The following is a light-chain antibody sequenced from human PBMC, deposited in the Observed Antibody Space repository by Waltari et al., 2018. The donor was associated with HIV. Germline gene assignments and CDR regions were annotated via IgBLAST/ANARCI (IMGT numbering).Light chain of an antibody. Sequence: AIQMTQSPTSLSASVGDRVTITCRASQGVGNDLSWYQQKPGMAPTLLIYGASISQNGVPLRFRGGGSQTEFTLTITNLQPEDSASYFCQQASGHSSLTFGGGTQVEVK. V-gene: IGKV1-6*01. CDR1: QGVGND. J-gene: IGKJ4*01. CDR2: GAS. CDR3: QQASGHSSLT.